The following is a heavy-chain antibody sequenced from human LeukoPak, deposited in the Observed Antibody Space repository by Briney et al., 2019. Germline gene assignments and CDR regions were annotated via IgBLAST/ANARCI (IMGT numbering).Heavy chain of an antibody. CDR2: INHSGST. V-gene: IGHV4-34*01. CDR1: GGSFSGYY. D-gene: IGHD6-13*01. J-gene: IGHJ6*04. Sequence: PSETLSLTCAVYGGSFSGYYWSWTRQPPGKGLEWIGEINHSGSTNYNPSLKSRVTISVDTSKNQFSLKLGSVTAADTAVYYCARNSAAAGYGMDVWGKGTTVTVSS. CDR3: ARNSAAAGYGMDV.